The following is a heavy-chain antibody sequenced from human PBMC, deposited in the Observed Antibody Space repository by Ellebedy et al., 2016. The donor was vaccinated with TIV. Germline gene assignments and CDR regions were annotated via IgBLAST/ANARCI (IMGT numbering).Heavy chain of an antibody. CDR2: INTNTGNP. J-gene: IGHJ6*03. CDR3: ARYGELRPAYYYMDV. D-gene: IGHD4-17*01. Sequence: AASVTVSCKASGYTFTRYGMHWVRQAPGQGLEWMGWINTNTGNPTYAQDFTGRFVFSLDMSVGTAYLQISSLRAADTAVYYCARYGELRPAYYYMDVWGKGTTVTVSS. V-gene: IGHV7-4-1*02. CDR1: GYTFTRYG.